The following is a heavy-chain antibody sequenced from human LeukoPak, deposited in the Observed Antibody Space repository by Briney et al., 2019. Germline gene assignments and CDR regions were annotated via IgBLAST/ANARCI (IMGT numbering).Heavy chain of an antibody. D-gene: IGHD4-17*01. J-gene: IGHJ4*02. CDR1: GGSFSGNY. V-gene: IGHV4-34*01. Sequence: SVTLSLTCAVYGGSFSGNYWSWSRQPPGKGLEWIGEINHSGSTNYNPSLKSRVTISVDTSKNQFSLKLSSVTAADTAVYYCARGPGYGDYVLDYWGQGTLVTVSS. CDR2: INHSGST. CDR3: ARGPGYGDYVLDY.